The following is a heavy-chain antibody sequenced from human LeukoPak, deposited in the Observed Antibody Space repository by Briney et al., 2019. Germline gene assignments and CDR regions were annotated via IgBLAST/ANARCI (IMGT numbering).Heavy chain of an antibody. D-gene: IGHD6-13*01. J-gene: IGHJ4*02. CDR2: IYYSGST. CDR3: ARVADSSSWAFDY. CDR1: GGSISSGAYY. Sequence: SETLSLTCTVSGGSISSGAYYWSWICQHPGKGLEWIGYIYYSGSTNYNPSLKSRVTISVDTSKNQFSLKLSSVTAADTAVHYCARVADSSSWAFDYWGQGTLVTVSS. V-gene: IGHV4-61*08.